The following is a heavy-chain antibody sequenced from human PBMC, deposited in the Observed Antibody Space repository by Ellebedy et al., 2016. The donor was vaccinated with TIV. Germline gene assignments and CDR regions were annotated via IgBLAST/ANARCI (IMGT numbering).Heavy chain of an antibody. CDR3: ARVSGSGVCYNCWFDP. D-gene: IGHD2-8*02. CDR2: IYSGGST. J-gene: IGHJ5*02. CDR1: GFTFNNYA. V-gene: IGHV3-53*01. Sequence: GESLKISCAASGFTFNNYAMSWVRQAPGKGLEWVSVIYSGGSTYYADSVKGRFTISRDNSKNTLYLQMNSLRAEDTAVYYCARVSGSGVCYNCWFDPWGQGTLVTVSS.